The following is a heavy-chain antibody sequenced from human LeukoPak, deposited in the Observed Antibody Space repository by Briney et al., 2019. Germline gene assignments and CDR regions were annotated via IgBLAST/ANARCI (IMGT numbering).Heavy chain of an antibody. Sequence: GGSLSLSCAASGFTFSSYWMHWVRQAPGKGLVWVSRIKSDGSTTTYAASVKGRFTISRDNAKNTLYLQMNSLRAEDTAVYYCARVVDTHFDYWGQGTLVTVSS. CDR2: IKSDGSTT. J-gene: IGHJ4*02. D-gene: IGHD5-18*01. CDR1: GFTFSSYW. CDR3: ARVVDTHFDY. V-gene: IGHV3-74*01.